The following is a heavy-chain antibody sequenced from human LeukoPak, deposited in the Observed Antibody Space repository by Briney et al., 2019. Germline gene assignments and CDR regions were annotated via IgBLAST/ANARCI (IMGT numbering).Heavy chain of an antibody. CDR1: GGSFSGYY. Sequence: SETLSLTCDVYGGSFSGYYWSWLRQPPGKGLEWIGEINHSGSTNYNPSLKSRVTISVDTSKNQFSLKLSSVTAADTAVYYCVAAYGDYDYWGQGTLVTVSS. V-gene: IGHV4-34*01. CDR3: VAAYGDYDY. CDR2: INHSGST. D-gene: IGHD4-17*01. J-gene: IGHJ4*02.